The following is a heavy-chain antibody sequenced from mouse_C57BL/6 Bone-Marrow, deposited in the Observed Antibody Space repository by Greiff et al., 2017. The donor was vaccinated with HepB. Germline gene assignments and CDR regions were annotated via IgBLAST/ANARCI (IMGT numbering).Heavy chain of an antibody. V-gene: IGHV1-18*01. J-gene: IGHJ1*03. Sequence: EVKLMESGPELVKPGASVKIPCKASGYTFTDYNMDWVKQSHGKSLEWIGDINPNNGGTIYNQKFKGKATLTVDKSSSTAYMELRSLTSEDTAVYYCARSPYYYGSSFWYFDVWGTGTTVTGSS. D-gene: IGHD1-1*01. CDR1: GYTFTDYN. CDR3: ARSPYYYGSSFWYFDV. CDR2: INPNNGGT.